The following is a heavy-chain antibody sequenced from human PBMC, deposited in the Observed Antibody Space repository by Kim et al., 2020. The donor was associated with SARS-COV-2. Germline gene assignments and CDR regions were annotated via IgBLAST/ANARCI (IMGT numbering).Heavy chain of an antibody. CDR1: GGSISSGGYY. D-gene: IGHD3-22*01. CDR3: ARARAYNSSGYYLRDWYFDL. V-gene: IGHV4-31*03. Sequence: SETLSLTCTVSGGSISSGGYYWSWIRQHPGKGLEWIGYIYYSGSTYYNPSLKSRVTISVDTSKNQFSLKLSSVTAADTAVYYCARARAYNSSGYYLRDWYFDLWGRGTLVTVSS. J-gene: IGHJ2*01. CDR2: IYYSGST.